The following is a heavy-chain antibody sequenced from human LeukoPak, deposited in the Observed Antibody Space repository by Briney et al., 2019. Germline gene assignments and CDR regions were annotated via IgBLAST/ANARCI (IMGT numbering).Heavy chain of an antibody. CDR1: RFTFRNYA. CDR2: IEGDGRGT. CDR3: ARDLGQYYDTSDNWFDP. Sequence: GGSLRLSCGASRFTFRNYAMTWVRQAPGKGLEWVSSIEGDGRGTYYADSVKGRFTVSRDNAKNTLNLQMNSLRAEDTAVYYCARDLGQYYDTSDNWFDPWGQGTLVTVSS. J-gene: IGHJ5*02. V-gene: IGHV3-74*01. D-gene: IGHD3-22*01.